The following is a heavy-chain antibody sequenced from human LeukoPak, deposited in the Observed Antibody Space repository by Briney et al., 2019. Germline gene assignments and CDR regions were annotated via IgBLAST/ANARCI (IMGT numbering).Heavy chain of an antibody. J-gene: IGHJ4*02. V-gene: IGHV3-23*01. CDR3: AKGLYSSSSYFDY. Sequence: GGSLRLSCAASGFTFSSYSMNWVRQAPGKGLEWVSAISDSGGSTFYADSVEGRFTISRDNSKNTLYLQMNSLRAEDTAVYYCAKGLYSSSSYFDYWGQGTLVTVSS. CDR1: GFTFSSYS. D-gene: IGHD6-6*01. CDR2: ISDSGGST.